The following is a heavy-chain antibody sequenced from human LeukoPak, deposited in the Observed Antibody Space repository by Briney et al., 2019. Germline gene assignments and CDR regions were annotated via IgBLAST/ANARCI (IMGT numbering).Heavy chain of an antibody. V-gene: IGHV4-39*01. D-gene: IGHD3-9*01. J-gene: IGHJ6*04. Sequence: SETLSLTCSVPGGSITNSAYYWGWIRQPPGKGLEWIGSIYYSGTTSYNASLKSRVTISVDTSKNQFSLKLTSVTAADTAVYYCARLPLDFSVDVWGKGTTVTVSS. CDR2: IYYSGTT. CDR1: GGSITNSAYY. CDR3: ARLPLDFSVDV.